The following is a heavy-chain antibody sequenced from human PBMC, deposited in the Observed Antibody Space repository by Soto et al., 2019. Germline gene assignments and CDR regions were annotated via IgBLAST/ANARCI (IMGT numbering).Heavy chain of an antibody. Sequence: SETLSLTCAVYGGSFSGYYWGWIRQPPGKGLEWIGEINHSGSTNYNPSLKSRVTISVDTSKNQFSLKLSSVTAADTAVYYCARVYDFWSGYYGLDPWGQGTLVTVPS. D-gene: IGHD3-3*01. V-gene: IGHV4-34*01. CDR2: INHSGST. CDR1: GGSFSGYY. CDR3: ARVYDFWSGYYGLDP. J-gene: IGHJ5*02.